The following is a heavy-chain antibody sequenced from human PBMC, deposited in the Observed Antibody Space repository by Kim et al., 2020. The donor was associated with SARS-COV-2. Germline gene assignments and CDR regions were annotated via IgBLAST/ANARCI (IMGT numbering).Heavy chain of an antibody. Sequence: GGSLRLSCAASGFTFSSYSMNWVRQAPGKGLEWVSYISSSSSTIYYADSVKGRFTISRDNAKNSLYLQMNSLRAEDTAVYYCARVGSAAVAGLPYYYYGMDVWGQGTTVTVSS. CDR3: ARVGSAAVAGLPYYYYGMDV. D-gene: IGHD6-19*01. CDR2: ISSSSSTI. V-gene: IGHV3-48*04. J-gene: IGHJ6*02. CDR1: GFTFSSYS.